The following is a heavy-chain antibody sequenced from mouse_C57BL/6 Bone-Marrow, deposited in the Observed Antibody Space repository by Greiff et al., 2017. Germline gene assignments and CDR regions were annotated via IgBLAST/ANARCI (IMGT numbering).Heavy chain of an antibody. Sequence: VQLQQSGAELVKPGASVKLSCKASGYTFTSYWMHWVKQRPGQGLEWIGMIHPNSGSTNYNEKFKGKATLTVDKSSSTAYMQRSSLTSEVSAVYYCASCGTLFAYWVQGSLVTVSA. CDR1: GYTFTSYW. D-gene: IGHD1-1*02. J-gene: IGHJ3*01. CDR2: IHPNSGST. CDR3: ASCGTLFAY. V-gene: IGHV1-64*01.